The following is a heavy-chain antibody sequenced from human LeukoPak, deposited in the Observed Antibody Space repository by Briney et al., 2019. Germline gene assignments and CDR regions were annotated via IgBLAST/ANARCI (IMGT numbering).Heavy chain of an antibody. CDR1: GFTFSSYS. J-gene: IGHJ6*02. Sequence: GGSLRLSCAASGFTFSSYSMNWVRQAPGKGLEWVSYISSSSSTIYYADSVKGRFTISIDNAKNSLYLQMNSLRDEDTAVYYCARGDIVDTIYYYYGMDVWGQGTTVTVYS. D-gene: IGHD5-12*01. V-gene: IGHV3-48*02. CDR2: ISSSSSTI. CDR3: ARGDIVDTIYYYYGMDV.